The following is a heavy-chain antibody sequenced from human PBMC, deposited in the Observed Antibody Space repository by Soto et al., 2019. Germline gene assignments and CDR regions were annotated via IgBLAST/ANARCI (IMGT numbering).Heavy chain of an antibody. D-gene: IGHD3-10*01. J-gene: IGHJ5*02. Sequence: SETLSLTCTVSGGSISSGGYYWSWIRQHPGKGLEWIGYIYYSGSTYYNPSLKSRVTISVDTSKNQFSLKLSSVTAADTAVYYCARGSSGSYQRFDPWGQGTLVTVS. V-gene: IGHV4-31*03. CDR3: ARGSSGSYQRFDP. CDR1: GGSISSGGYY. CDR2: IYYSGST.